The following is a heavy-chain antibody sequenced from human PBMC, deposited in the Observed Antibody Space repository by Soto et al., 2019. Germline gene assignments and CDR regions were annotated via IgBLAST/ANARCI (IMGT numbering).Heavy chain of an antibody. V-gene: IGHV3-7*05. CDR1: GFTFSSYW. Sequence: EVQLVESGGGLVQPGGSLRLSCAASGFTFSSYWMSWVRQAPGQGLEWVANIKQDGSEKYYVDSVKGRFTISRDNAKNSLYLQMNSLRAEDTAVYYCARQRSGVTTPPNWFDPWGQGTLVTVSS. J-gene: IGHJ5*02. CDR2: IKQDGSEK. D-gene: IGHD4-17*01. CDR3: ARQRSGVTTPPNWFDP.